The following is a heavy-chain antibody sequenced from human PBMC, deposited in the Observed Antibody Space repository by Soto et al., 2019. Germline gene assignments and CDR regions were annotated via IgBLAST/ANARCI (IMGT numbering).Heavy chain of an antibody. Sequence: QVQLQESGPGLVKPSGTLSLTCAVSGGSITTNNWWSWVRQPPGKGLEWIGEISHSENTNYNPSRRSRVTRSLDTPNNQFSLKLSSVTATDTAVYYCARGGGYKVFDYWGQGTLVTVSS. CDR1: GGSITTNNW. V-gene: IGHV4-4*02. J-gene: IGHJ4*02. CDR2: ISHSENT. CDR3: ARGGGYKVFDY. D-gene: IGHD5-12*01.